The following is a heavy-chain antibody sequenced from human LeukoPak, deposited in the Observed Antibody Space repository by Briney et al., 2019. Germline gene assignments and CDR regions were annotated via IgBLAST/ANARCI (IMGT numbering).Heavy chain of an antibody. CDR1: GFTFEDYA. CDR2: ISGDGGST. V-gene: IGHV3-43*02. CDR3: AGLIMVRGVIMRMGDF. J-gene: IGHJ3*01. D-gene: IGHD3-10*01. Sequence: GGSLRLSCAASGFTFEDYAMHWVRQAPGKGLGWVSLISGDGGSTYYADSVKGRFTISRDNSKNSLYLQMNSLRTEDTALYYCAGLIMVRGVIMRMGDFWGQGTMVTVSS.